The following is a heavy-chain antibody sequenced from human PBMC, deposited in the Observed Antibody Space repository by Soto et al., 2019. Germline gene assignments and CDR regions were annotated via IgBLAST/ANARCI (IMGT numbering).Heavy chain of an antibody. Sequence: GGSLRLSCAASGFTFSSYSMNWVRQAPGKGLEWVPSISSSSSYIYYADSVKGRFTISRDNAKNSLYLQMNSLRAEDTAVYYCARSLPGETGNYWGQGTLVTVSS. J-gene: IGHJ4*02. CDR3: ARSLPGETGNY. CDR2: ISSSSSYI. CDR1: GFTFSSYS. V-gene: IGHV3-21*01.